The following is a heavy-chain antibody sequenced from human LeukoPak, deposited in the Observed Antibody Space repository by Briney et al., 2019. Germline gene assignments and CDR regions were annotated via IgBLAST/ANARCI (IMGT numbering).Heavy chain of an antibody. D-gene: IGHD4-23*01. Sequence: GRSLRLSCAASGFTFSSYTMHWVRQAPGKGLEWVAVISYDGINKYYADSVKGRFAISRDNSKNTLYLQMNSLRAEDTAVYYCARDGGYGGNPNDAFDMWGQGTMVTVSS. V-gene: IGHV3-30*09. J-gene: IGHJ3*02. CDR1: GFTFSSYT. CDR3: ARDGGYGGNPNDAFDM. CDR2: ISYDGINK.